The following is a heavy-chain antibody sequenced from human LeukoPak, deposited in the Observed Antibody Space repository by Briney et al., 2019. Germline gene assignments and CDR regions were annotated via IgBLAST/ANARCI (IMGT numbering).Heavy chain of an antibody. CDR3: AKSITPPGKGWFDP. CDR1: GFTFTNYA. D-gene: IGHD3-3*02. Sequence: GGSLRLSCAASGFTFTNYAMTWVRQAPGEGLEWVSGITGSGDNTYYADSVKGRFTISRDNSKNTLFLQMNSLRAEDTALYYCAKSITPPGKGWFDPWGQGTKVTVSA. J-gene: IGHJ5*02. V-gene: IGHV3-23*01. CDR2: ITGSGDNT.